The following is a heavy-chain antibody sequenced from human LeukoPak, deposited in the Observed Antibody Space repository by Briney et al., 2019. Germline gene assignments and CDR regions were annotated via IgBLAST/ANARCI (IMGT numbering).Heavy chain of an antibody. V-gene: IGHV3-30*18. D-gene: IGHD3-16*01. CDR2: ISYDGSNK. CDR3: AKEQRLGELLPPYYYYGMDV. J-gene: IGHJ6*02. CDR1: GFTFSSYG. Sequence: QSGGSLRLSCAASGFTFSSYGMHWVRQAPGKGLEWVAVISYDGSNKYYADSVKGRFTVSRDNSKNTLYLHMNSLRIEDTAVYYCAKEQRLGELLPPYYYYGMDVWGQGTTVTVSS.